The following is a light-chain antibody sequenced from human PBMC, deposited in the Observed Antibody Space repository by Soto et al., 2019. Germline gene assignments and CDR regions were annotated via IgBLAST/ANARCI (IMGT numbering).Light chain of an antibody. J-gene: IGKJ5*01. CDR2: GAS. V-gene: IGKV3-15*01. Sequence: EIVLTQSPGTLSLSPGERATLSCRASQSVSNNYLAWYQQKPGQAPRLLIYGASIRATGVPARFSGSGSGTEFTLTISSLQSEDFAVYFCQQYNNWPPTFGQGTRLEIK. CDR1: QSVSNN. CDR3: QQYNNWPPT.